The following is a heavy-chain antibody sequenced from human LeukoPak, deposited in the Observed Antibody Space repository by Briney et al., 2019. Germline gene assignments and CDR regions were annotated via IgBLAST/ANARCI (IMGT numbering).Heavy chain of an antibody. D-gene: IGHD6-13*01. CDR1: GYSFTSYW. CDR2: IYPGDSDT. J-gene: IGHJ4*02. CDR3: ARTIAAAGTPFYFDY. Sequence: GESPKISCKGSGYSFTSYWIGWVRQMPGKGLEWMGIIYPGDSDTRYSPSFQGQVTISADKSISTAYLQWSSLKASDTAMYYCARTIAAAGTPFYFDYWGQGTLVTVSS. V-gene: IGHV5-51*01.